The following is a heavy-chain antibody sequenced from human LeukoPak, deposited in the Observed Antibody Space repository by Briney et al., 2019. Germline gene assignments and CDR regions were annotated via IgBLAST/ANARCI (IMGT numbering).Heavy chain of an antibody. D-gene: IGHD3-10*01. CDR3: ASRPFTMVRGVSTFDY. V-gene: IGHV4-4*02. CDR2: IYHSGST. Sequence: PSGTLSLTCAVSGGSISSSNWWSWVRQPPGKGLEWIGEIYHSGSTNYNPSLKSRVTLSVDKSKNQFSLKPSSVTAADTAVYYCASRPFTMVRGVSTFDYWGQGTLVTVSS. J-gene: IGHJ4*02. CDR1: GGSISSSNW.